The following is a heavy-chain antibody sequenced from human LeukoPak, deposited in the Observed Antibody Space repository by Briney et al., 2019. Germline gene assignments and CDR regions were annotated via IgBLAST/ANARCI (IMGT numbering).Heavy chain of an antibody. V-gene: IGHV4-39*01. CDR1: GGSISRSSYY. J-gene: IGHJ4*02. Sequence: SETLSLTCTVSGGSISRSSYYWGWIRQPPGKGLEWIGSIYYSGSTYYNPSLKSRVTISVDTSKNQFSLKLSSVTAADTAVYYCARRWGVGATTSFDYWGQGTLVTVSS. CDR2: IYYSGST. CDR3: ARRWGVGATTSFDY. D-gene: IGHD1-26*01.